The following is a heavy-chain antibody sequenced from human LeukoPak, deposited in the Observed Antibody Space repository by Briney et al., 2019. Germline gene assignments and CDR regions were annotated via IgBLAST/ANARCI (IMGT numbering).Heavy chain of an antibody. CDR3: TTDQYYYDSRDQTDY. CDR2: IKSKTDGGTT. D-gene: IGHD3-22*01. CDR1: GFTFSNAW. J-gene: IGHJ4*02. V-gene: IGHV3-15*01. Sequence: PGGSLRLSCAASGFTFSNAWMSWVRQAPGKGLEWVGRIKSKTDGGTTDYAAPVKCRFTISRDDSKNTLYLQMNSLKTEDTAVYYCTTDQYYYDSRDQTDYWGQGTLVTVSS.